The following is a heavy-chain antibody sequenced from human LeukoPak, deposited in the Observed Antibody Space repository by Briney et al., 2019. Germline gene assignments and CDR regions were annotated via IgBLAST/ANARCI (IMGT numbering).Heavy chain of an antibody. CDR3: ARSGGSYRGYNWFDP. Sequence: SETLSLTCTVSGDSISGFHWSWIRQPPGKGLEWIGSIYYSGSTYYNPSLKSRVTISVDTSKNQFSLKLSSVTAADTAVYYCARSGGSYRGYNWFDPWGQGTLVTVSS. CDR2: IYYSGST. V-gene: IGHV4-39*01. J-gene: IGHJ5*02. CDR1: GDSISGFH. D-gene: IGHD1-26*01.